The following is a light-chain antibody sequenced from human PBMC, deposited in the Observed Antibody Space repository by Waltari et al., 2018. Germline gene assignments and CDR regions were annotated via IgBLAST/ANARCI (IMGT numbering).Light chain of an antibody. Sequence: DVVMTQSPLSLPITPGQPASFSCRSSQGLVHSNGNTYLSWYQQKPGQPPRLLIYQVSIRDSGVPERFSGSGAVTDFTLKISSVEAEDVGVYYCGQGAHLPYSFGQGTKVEIK. V-gene: IGKV2-30*02. J-gene: IGKJ2*03. CDR2: QVS. CDR3: GQGAHLPYS. CDR1: QGLVHSNGNTY.